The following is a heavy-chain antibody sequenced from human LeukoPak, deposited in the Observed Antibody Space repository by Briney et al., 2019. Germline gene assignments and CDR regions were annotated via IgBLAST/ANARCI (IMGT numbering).Heavy chain of an antibody. D-gene: IGHD3-22*01. CDR3: ARGPLYYYDSSGYYFEYYFDY. J-gene: IGHJ4*02. CDR2: ISAYNGNT. V-gene: IGHV1-18*01. Sequence: ASVKVSCKASGGTFSSYAISWVRQAPGQGLEWMGWISAYNGNTNYAQQLQGRVTMTTDTSTSTAYMELRSLRSDDTAVYYCARGPLYYYDSSGYYFEYYFDYWGQGTLVTVSS. CDR1: GGTFSSYA.